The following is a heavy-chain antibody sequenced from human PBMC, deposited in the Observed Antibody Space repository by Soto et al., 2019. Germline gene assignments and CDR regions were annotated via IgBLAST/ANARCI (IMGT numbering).Heavy chain of an antibody. J-gene: IGHJ5*02. CDR1: GFTFSSYW. D-gene: IGHD1-7*01. CDR2: INSDGSST. CDR3: ARAGYNWNYDWFDP. Sequence: SGGSLRLSCAASGFTFSSYWMHWVRQAPGKGLVWVSRINSDGSSTSYADSVKGRFTISRDNAKNTLYLQVNSLRAEDTAVYYCARAGYNWNYDWFDPWGQGTLVTVSS. V-gene: IGHV3-74*01.